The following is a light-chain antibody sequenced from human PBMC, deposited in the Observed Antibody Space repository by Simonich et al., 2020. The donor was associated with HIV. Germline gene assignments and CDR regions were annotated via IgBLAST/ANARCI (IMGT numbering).Light chain of an antibody. Sequence: EIVLTQSPGTLSLSPGERATLSCRASQSVSSSYLAWYQQKPGLAPRLLIYDASSRATGIPDRFSGSGSGTDFTLTISRLEPDDFATYYCQHYNNYLYTFGQGTKLEIK. J-gene: IGKJ2*01. V-gene: IGKV3D-20*01. CDR1: QSVSSSY. CDR3: QHYNNYLYT. CDR2: DAS.